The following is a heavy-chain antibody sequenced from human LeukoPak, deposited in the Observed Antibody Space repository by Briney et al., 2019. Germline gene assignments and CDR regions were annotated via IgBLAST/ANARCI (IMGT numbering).Heavy chain of an antibody. D-gene: IGHD5-18*01. CDR2: ISGSGGST. Sequence: GGSLRLSCTASGFTFGDYAMSWVRQAPGKGLEWVSAISGSGGSTYYADSVKGRFTISRDNSKNTLYLQMNSLRAEDTAVYYCAKKVATALFDYWGQGTLVTVSS. CDR1: GFTFGDYA. V-gene: IGHV3-23*01. CDR3: AKKVATALFDY. J-gene: IGHJ4*02.